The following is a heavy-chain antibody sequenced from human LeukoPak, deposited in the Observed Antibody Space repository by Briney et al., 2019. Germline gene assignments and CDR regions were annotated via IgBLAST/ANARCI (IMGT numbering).Heavy chain of an antibody. CDR1: GFTFSSYS. D-gene: IGHD2-21*02. CDR3: ARRVTPNSFDY. J-gene: IGHJ4*02. CDR2: ISSSNSSI. Sequence: GGSLRLSCAASGFTFSSYSMNWVRQAPGKGLEWVSSISSSNSSIHYADSVKGRFTISRDSAKNSLYLQMNSLRAEDAAVYYCARRVTPNSFDYWGQGTLVTVSS. V-gene: IGHV3-21*01.